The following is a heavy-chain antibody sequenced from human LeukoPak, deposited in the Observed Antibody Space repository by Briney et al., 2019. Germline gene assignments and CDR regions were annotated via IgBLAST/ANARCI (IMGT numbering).Heavy chain of an antibody. CDR1: GFNFSSYW. J-gene: IGHJ4*02. CDR3: ASPLRGYLVGWCY. Sequence: GGSLRLSCAASGFNFSSYWMSWVRQAPGKGLEWVANIKQDGSEKYYVDSVKGRFTISRDNAKNSLYLQMNSLRAEDTAVYYCASPLRGYLVGWCYWGQGTLVTVSS. V-gene: IGHV3-7*01. CDR2: IKQDGSEK. D-gene: IGHD3-22*01.